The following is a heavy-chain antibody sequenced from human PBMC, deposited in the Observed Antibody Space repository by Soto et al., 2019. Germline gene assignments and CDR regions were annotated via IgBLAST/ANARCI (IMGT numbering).Heavy chain of an antibody. J-gene: IGHJ4*02. CDR1: GLTFSSYW. CDR3: ASAYYYDGSGYSTGGY. Sequence: LRLSCAASGLTFSSYWMSWVRQAPGKGLEWVANIKQDGSQKYYVDSVKGRFTISRDNAKNSLYLQMNSLRVEDTAVYYCASAYYYDGSGYSTGGYWGQGTLVTVSS. CDR2: IKQDGSQK. D-gene: IGHD3-22*01. V-gene: IGHV3-7*01.